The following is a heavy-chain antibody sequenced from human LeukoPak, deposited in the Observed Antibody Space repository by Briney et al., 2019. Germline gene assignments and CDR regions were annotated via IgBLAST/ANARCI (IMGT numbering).Heavy chain of an antibody. CDR3: ARDSYGGQFDY. Sequence: SETLSLTCTVSGGSISSYYWSWIRQPPGKGLEWIGYIYYSGSTNYNPSLKSRVTISVDTSKNQSSLKLSSVTAADTAVYYCARDSYGGQFDYWGQGTLVTVSS. CDR1: GGSISSYY. CDR2: IYYSGST. J-gene: IGHJ4*02. D-gene: IGHD5-18*01. V-gene: IGHV4-59*01.